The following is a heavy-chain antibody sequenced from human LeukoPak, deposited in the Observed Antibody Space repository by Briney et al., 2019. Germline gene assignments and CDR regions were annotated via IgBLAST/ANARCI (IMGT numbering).Heavy chain of an antibody. J-gene: IGHJ4*02. D-gene: IGHD6-13*01. CDR1: GFTFSNIG. CDR3: GGSRSFF. CDR2: ISGSAGSA. Sequence: GGSLRLSCAASGFTFSNIGMTWVRQAPGKGLEWVSSISGSAGSAYYADSVKGRFSISRDNSKNTLYLQMNSLRADDTAVYYCGGSRSFFWGQGTLVTVSS. V-gene: IGHV3-23*01.